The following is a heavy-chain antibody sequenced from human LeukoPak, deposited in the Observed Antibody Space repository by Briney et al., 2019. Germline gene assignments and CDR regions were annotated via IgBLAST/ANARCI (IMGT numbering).Heavy chain of an antibody. Sequence: ASVKVPCKASGGTFSSYAISWVRQAPGQGLEWMGRIIPILGIANYAQKFQGRVTITADKSTSTAYMELSSLRSEDTAVYHCAEDTALDYWGQGTLVTVSS. J-gene: IGHJ4*02. V-gene: IGHV1-69*04. D-gene: IGHD5-18*01. CDR3: AEDTALDY. CDR2: IIPILGIA. CDR1: GGTFSSYA.